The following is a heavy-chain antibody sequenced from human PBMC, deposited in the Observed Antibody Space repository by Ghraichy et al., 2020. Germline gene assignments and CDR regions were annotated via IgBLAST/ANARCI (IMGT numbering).Heavy chain of an antibody. V-gene: IGHV4-39*01. CDR1: GGSISSSSYY. J-gene: IGHJ4*02. D-gene: IGHD3-10*01. CDR2: IYYSGST. Sequence: SQTLSLTCTVSGGSISSSSYYWGWIRQPPGKGLEWIGSIYYSGSTYYNPSLKSRVTISVDTSKNQFSLKLSSVTAADTAVYYCARLNMVRGDPFDYWGQGTLVTVSS. CDR3: ARLNMVRGDPFDY.